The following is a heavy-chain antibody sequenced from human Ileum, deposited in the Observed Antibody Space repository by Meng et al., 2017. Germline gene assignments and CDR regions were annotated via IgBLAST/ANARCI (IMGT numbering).Heavy chain of an antibody. Sequence: SVKVSCKASGGTFSSYAISWVRQAPGQGLEWRGGIIPIFGTANYAQKFQGRVTITADESTSTAYMELSSLRSEDTAVYYCARVPMIRPNWFDPWGQGTLVTVSS. J-gene: IGHJ5*02. CDR1: GGTFSSYA. V-gene: IGHV1-69*13. CDR2: IIPIFGTA. D-gene: IGHD3-22*01. CDR3: ARVPMIRPNWFDP.